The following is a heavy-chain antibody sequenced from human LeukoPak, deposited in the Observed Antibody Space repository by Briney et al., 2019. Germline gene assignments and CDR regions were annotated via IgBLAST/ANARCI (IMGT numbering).Heavy chain of an antibody. CDR2: ISSSSSYI. J-gene: IGHJ4*02. CDR3: ARGDGGETTNGGYYFNY. D-gene: IGHD2-8*01. CDR1: GFTFSSYS. Sequence: GGSLRLSCAAPGFTFSSYSMNWVRQAPGKGLEWVSSISSSSSYIYYADSVKGRFTISRDNAKNSLYLQMNSLRAEDTAVYYCARGDGGETTNGGYYFNYWGQGTLVTVSS. V-gene: IGHV3-21*01.